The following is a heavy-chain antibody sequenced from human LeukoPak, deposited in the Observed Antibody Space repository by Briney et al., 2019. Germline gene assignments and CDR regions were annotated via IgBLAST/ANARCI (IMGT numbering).Heavy chain of an antibody. CDR3: ARDPVHFGAFDI. Sequence: GGSLRLPCAASGFTFSSYSMNWVRQAPGKGLEWVSSISSSSGYIYYADSVKGRFTISRDNAKNSLYLQMNSLRAEDTAVYYCARDPVHFGAFDIWGQGTMATVSS. J-gene: IGHJ3*02. CDR1: GFTFSSYS. V-gene: IGHV3-21*01. CDR2: ISSSSGYI. D-gene: IGHD3-3*02.